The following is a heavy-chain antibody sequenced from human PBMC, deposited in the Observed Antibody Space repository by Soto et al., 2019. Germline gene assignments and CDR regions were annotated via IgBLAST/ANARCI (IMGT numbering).Heavy chain of an antibody. D-gene: IGHD3-10*01. J-gene: IGHJ6*02. Sequence: PGGSLRLSCAASGFTFSNAWMSWVRQAPGEGLEWVGRIKSKTDGGTTDYAAPVKGRFTISRDDSKNTLYLQMNSLKTEDTAVYYCTTDPYYGSGAYYGMDVWGQGTTVTVSS. CDR2: IKSKTDGGTT. CDR1: GFTFSNAW. V-gene: IGHV3-15*01. CDR3: TTDPYYGSGAYYGMDV.